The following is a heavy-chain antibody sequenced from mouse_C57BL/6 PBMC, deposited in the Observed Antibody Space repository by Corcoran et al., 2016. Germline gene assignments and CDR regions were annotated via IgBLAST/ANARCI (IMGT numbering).Heavy chain of an antibody. D-gene: IGHD2-10*02. V-gene: IGHV9-3*01. CDR2: INTYSGVP. CDR3: AREVYGKGPYYALDY. J-gene: IGHJ4*01. CDR1: GYTFTTYG. Sequence: QIQLVQSGPELKKPGETVKISCKASGYTFTTYGMSWVKQAPGKGLKWMGWINTYSGVPTYADDFKGRFAFSLETSASTAYLQINNLKNEDTATYFCAREVYGKGPYYALDYWGQGTSVTVSS.